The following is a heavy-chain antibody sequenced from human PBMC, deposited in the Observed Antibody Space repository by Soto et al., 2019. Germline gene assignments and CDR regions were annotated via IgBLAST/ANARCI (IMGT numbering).Heavy chain of an antibody. Sequence: GASVKVSCKASGGTFSSYTISWVRQAPGQGLEWMGRIIPILGIANYAQKFQGRVTITADKSTSTAYMELSSLRSEDTAVYYCVREDSSGWYRGAFDIWGQGTMVTVS. J-gene: IGHJ3*02. CDR1: GGTFSSYT. V-gene: IGHV1-69*04. CDR2: IIPILGIA. CDR3: VREDSSGWYRGAFDI. D-gene: IGHD6-19*01.